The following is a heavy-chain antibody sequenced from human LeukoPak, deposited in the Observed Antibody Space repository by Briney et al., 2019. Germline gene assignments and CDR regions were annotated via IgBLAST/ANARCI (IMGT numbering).Heavy chain of an antibody. J-gene: IGHJ5*02. CDR3: ASEPFGSGGWCDP. D-gene: IGHD3-3*02. CDR1: GGSFSGYY. CDR2: INHSGST. V-gene: IGHV4-34*01. Sequence: SETLSLTCAVYGGSFSGYYWSWIRQPPGKGLEWIGEINHSGSTNYNPSLKSRVTISVDTSKNQFSLKLSSVTAADTALYYCASEPFGSGGWCDPWGQGTLVTVSS.